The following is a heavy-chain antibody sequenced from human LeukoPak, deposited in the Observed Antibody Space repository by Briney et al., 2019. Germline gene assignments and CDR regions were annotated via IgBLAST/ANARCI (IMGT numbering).Heavy chain of an antibody. CDR1: GGSISSYY. J-gene: IGHJ4*02. CDR2: IYYSGST. D-gene: IGHD3-3*01. Sequence: SETLSLTCTVSGGSISSYYWSWIRQPPGKGLEWIGYIYYSGSTNYNPSLKSRVTISVDTSKNQFSLKLSSVTAADTAVYYCAREGLLRFLDYWGQGTLVTVSS. V-gene: IGHV4-59*01. CDR3: AREGLLRFLDY.